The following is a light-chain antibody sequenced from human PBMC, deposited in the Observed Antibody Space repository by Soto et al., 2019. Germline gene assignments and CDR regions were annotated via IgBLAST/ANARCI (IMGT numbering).Light chain of an antibody. Sequence: QSVLTQPASVSGSLGQSITISCTGSPSDIGVYDFVSWFQQRPGRAPKLIIYEVLNRPSGVSDRYSGSKSANTASLTISGLQADDEADYYCCSYTSSPYLFGSGTKVTVL. CDR2: EVL. CDR1: PSDIGVYDF. V-gene: IGLV2-14*01. J-gene: IGLJ1*01. CDR3: CSYTSSPYL.